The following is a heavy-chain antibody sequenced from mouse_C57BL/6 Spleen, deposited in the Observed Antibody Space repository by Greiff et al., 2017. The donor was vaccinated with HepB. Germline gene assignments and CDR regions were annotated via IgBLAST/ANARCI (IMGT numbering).Heavy chain of an antibody. D-gene: IGHD1-1*01. J-gene: IGHJ1*03. Sequence: EVQLVESGGGLVQPGGSLKLSCAASGFTFSDYGMAWVRQAPRKGPEWVAFISNLAYSIYYADTVTGRFTISRENAKNTLYLEMSSLRSEDTAMYYCARQEGITTVVDWYFDVWGTGTTVTVSS. CDR1: GFTFSDYG. CDR2: ISNLAYSI. CDR3: ARQEGITTVVDWYFDV. V-gene: IGHV5-15*01.